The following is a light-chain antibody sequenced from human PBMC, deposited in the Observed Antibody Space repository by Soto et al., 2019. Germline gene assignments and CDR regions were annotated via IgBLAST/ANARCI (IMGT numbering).Light chain of an antibody. CDR2: EVS. J-gene: IGLJ1*01. CDR1: SSDVGSYNR. Sequence: QSVLTPPPSVSGSPGHSVTISCTGTSSDVGSYNRVSWYQQPPGTAPKLMIYEVSNRPSGVPDRFSGSKSGNTASLTISGLQPEDEADYYCNSYTSSNTYVFGTGTKVTVL. V-gene: IGLV2-18*02. CDR3: NSYTSSNTYV.